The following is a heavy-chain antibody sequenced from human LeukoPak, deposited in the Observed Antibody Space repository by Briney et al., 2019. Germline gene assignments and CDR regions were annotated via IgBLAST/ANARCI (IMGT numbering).Heavy chain of an antibody. V-gene: IGHV1-2*06. CDR1: GYTFTGYY. CDR2: IDPDSGVT. Sequence: ASVKVSCKASGYTFTGYYIHWVRQAPGQGLEWMGRIDPDSGVTNSAQKFQARVTMTRDTPITTAYMELSGLRSDDTAVYYCARDQARTTTWYLYMNFWGQGTLVTVSS. CDR3: ARDQARTTTWYLYMNF. J-gene: IGHJ4*02. D-gene: IGHD3/OR15-3a*01.